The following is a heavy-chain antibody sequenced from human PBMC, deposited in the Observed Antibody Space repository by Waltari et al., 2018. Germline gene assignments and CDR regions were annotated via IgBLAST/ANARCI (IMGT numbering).Heavy chain of an antibody. Sequence: QLQLQESGPGLVKPSETLSLTCTVSGASISSSSYYWGWIRQPPGKGLEWIGSIYYSGDPYYNPALKSRVTISVDTSKNQFSLKLSSVTAADTAVYYCARPGDSSSWGDFQHWGQGTLVIVSS. CDR1: GASISSSSYY. CDR2: IYYSGDP. D-gene: IGHD6-13*01. CDR3: ARPGDSSSWGDFQH. V-gene: IGHV4-39*01. J-gene: IGHJ1*01.